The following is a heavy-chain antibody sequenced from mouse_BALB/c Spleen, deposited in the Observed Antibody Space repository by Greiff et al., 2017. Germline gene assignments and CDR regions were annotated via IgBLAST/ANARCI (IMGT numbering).Heavy chain of an antibody. D-gene: IGHD2-4*01. CDR2: IYPGSGNT. V-gene: IGHV1-77*01. Sequence: VQLQQSGAELARPGASVKLSCKASGYTFTDYYINWVKQRTGQGLEWIGEIYPGSGNTYYNEKFKGKATLTADKSSSTAYMQLSSLTSEDSAVYFCARRGMIIYFDYWGQGTTLTVSS. CDR1: GYTFTDYY. J-gene: IGHJ2*01. CDR3: ARRGMIIYFDY.